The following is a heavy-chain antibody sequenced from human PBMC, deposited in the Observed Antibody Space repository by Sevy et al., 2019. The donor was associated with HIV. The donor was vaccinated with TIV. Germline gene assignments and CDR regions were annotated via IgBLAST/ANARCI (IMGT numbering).Heavy chain of an antibody. D-gene: IGHD6-13*01. V-gene: IGHV3-11*01. J-gene: IGHJ5*02. CDR1: GFTFSDYY. CDR3: ASDFKPHQPSIAAAGTEWVHPLWFGP. CDR2: ISSSGSTI. Sequence: GGSLRLSCAASGFTFSDYYMSWIRQAPGKGLEWVSYISSSGSTIYYADSVKGRFTISRDNAKNSLYLQMNSLRAEDTAVYYCASDFKPHQPSIAAAGTEWVHPLWFGPWGQGTLVTVSS.